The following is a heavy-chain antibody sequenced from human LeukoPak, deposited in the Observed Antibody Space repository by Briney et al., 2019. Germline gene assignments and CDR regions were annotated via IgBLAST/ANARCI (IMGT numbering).Heavy chain of an antibody. CDR1: GYTFTNYY. D-gene: IGHD3-10*01. V-gene: IGHV1-46*01. CDR2: INPSGGST. Sequence: ASVKVSCKASGYTFTNYYMHWVRQAPGQGLEWVGLINPSGGSTSYAQKFQGRVTMTRDTSTSTVYMELSSLRSEDTAVYYCARAGSITILRGVTGSQFDYWGQGTLVTVSS. CDR3: ARAGSITILRGVTGSQFDY. J-gene: IGHJ4*02.